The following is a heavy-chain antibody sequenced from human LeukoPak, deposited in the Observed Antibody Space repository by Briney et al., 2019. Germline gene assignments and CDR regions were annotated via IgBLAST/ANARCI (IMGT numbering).Heavy chain of an antibody. CDR1: GGTFSSYA. CDR2: IIPIFGIA. J-gene: IGHJ6*02. CDR3: ASRYCSGGSCYSELYGMDV. Sequence: SVKVSCKASGGTFSSYAISWVRQAPGQGLELMGRIIPIFGIANYAQKFQGRVTITADKSTSTAYMELSSLRSEDTAVYYCASRYCSGGSCYSELYGMDVWGQGTTVTVSS. V-gene: IGHV1-69*04. D-gene: IGHD2-15*01.